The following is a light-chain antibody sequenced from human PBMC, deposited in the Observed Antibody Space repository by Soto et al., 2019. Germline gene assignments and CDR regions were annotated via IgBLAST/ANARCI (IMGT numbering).Light chain of an antibody. V-gene: IGKV1-39*01. J-gene: IGKJ4*01. CDR1: QSISTF. CDR2: SAS. CDR3: QQSYNTLT. Sequence: DIQMTQSPSSLSASVGDRVTITCRASQSISTFLNLYQHRPGKAPKLLIYSASTLQSGVPPRFSGSGSGTDFTLTISSLQPEDFATYYCQQSYNTLTFGGGTKVEIK.